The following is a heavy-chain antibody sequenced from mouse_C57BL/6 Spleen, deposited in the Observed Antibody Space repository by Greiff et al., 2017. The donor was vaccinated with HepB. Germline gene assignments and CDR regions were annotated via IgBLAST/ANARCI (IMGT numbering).Heavy chain of an antibody. CDR3: ARNRSNYLDFDV. V-gene: IGHV2-2*01. CDR2: IWSGGST. D-gene: IGHD2-5*01. Sequence: VQLQESGPGLVQPSQSLSITCTVSGFSLTSYGVHWVRQSPGKGLEWLGVIWSGGSTDYNAAFISRLSISKDNSKSQVFFKMNRLQADDTAIYYCARNRSNYLDFDVWGTGTTVTVSS. J-gene: IGHJ1*03. CDR1: GFSLTSYG.